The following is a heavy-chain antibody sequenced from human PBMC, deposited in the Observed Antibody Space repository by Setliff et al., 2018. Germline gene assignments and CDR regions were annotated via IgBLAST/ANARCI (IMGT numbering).Heavy chain of an antibody. J-gene: IGHJ4*02. Sequence: SSETLSLTCTVSGGSISSGSNYWSWIRQPAGRGLEWIGHIDPSGSTNYSPSLKSRVTISVDTSNNHFSLKLSSVTAADTAVYYCARHFRSSKVQFLEYLTDYYFDPWGQGTLVTVSS. D-gene: IGHD3-3*01. CDR3: ARHFRSSKVQFLEYLTDYYFDP. CDR2: IDPSGST. V-gene: IGHV4-61*09. CDR1: GGSISSGSNY.